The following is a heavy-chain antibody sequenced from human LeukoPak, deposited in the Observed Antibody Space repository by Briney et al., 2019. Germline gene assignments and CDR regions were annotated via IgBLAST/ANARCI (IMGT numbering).Heavy chain of an antibody. CDR3: ARDLAAAGSSYSSGWYLGYYLDY. CDR2: ISAYNGNT. V-gene: IGHV1-18*01. Sequence: ASVKVSCKAPGYTFTSYGISWVRQAPGQGLEWMGWISAYNGNTNYAQKLQGRVTMTTDTSTSTAYMELRSLRSDDTAVYYCARDLAAAGSSYSSGWYLGYYLDYWGQGTLVTVSS. J-gene: IGHJ4*02. D-gene: IGHD6-19*01. CDR1: GYTFTSYG.